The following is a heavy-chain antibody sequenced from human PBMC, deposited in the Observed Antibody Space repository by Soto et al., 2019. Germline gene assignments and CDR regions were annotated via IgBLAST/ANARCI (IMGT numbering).Heavy chain of an antibody. CDR1: GFTFRSYT. V-gene: IGHV3-21*01. CDR2: ISNTGSYI. J-gene: IGHJ4*02. Sequence: EVQLVESGGGLVKPGGSLRLSCAATGFTFRSYTMNWVRQAPGKGLEWVSSISNTGSYIYYADSVKGRSTISRDNAENALYLKMDSLRAEDTAVYYCARDRSSGATRFDSWGQGTLVTVSS. CDR3: ARDRSSGATRFDS. D-gene: IGHD6-6*01.